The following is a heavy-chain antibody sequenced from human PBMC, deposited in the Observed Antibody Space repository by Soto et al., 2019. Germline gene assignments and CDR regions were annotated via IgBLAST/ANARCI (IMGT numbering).Heavy chain of an antibody. V-gene: IGHV3-23*01. CDR3: AKIPHSSSWYLDAGDI. Sequence: EVQLLESGGGLVQPGGSLRLSCAASGFTFSSYAMSWVRQAPGKGLEWVSAISGSGGSTYYADSVKGRFTISRDNSKNTLYLQMNSLRAEDTAVYYCAKIPHSSSWYLDAGDIWGQGTMVTVSS. J-gene: IGHJ3*02. D-gene: IGHD6-13*01. CDR1: GFTFSSYA. CDR2: ISGSGGST.